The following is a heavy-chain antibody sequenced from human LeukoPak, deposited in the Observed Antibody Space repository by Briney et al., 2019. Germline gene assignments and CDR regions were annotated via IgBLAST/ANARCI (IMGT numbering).Heavy chain of an antibody. Sequence: ASVKVSCTASGYTFTSYGISWVRQAPGQGLEWMGWISAYNGNTNYAQKVQGRVTMTTDTSTSTAYMELRSLRSDDTAMYYCASTRGDIAVTGLDYWGQGTLVTVSS. D-gene: IGHD6-19*01. CDR2: ISAYNGNT. CDR3: ASTRGDIAVTGLDY. CDR1: GYTFTSYG. V-gene: IGHV1-18*01. J-gene: IGHJ4*02.